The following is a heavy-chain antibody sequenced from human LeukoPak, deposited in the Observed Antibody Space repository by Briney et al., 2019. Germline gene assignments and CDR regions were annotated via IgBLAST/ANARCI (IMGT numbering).Heavy chain of an antibody. J-gene: IGHJ3*02. V-gene: IGHV1-46*01. CDR3: AGEYCGGDCYTADAFDI. Sequence: ASVKVSCKASGYTFTSYHMHWVRQAPGRGLEWMGIINPHDGTTHYAQKFQGRVTITADKSTSTAYMELSSLRSEDTAVYYCAGEYCGGDCYTADAFDIWGQGTMVTVSS. D-gene: IGHD2-21*02. CDR2: INPHDGTT. CDR1: GYTFTSYH.